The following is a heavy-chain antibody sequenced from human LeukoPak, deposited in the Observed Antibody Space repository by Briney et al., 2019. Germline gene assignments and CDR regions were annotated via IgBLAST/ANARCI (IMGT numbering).Heavy chain of an antibody. Sequence: GGSLRLSCAASGFILNTNDMNWVRQAPGKGLEWVSLMYPWGSAFYTDSVQGRCTVTKDESKNIMFLQKNTRRPDDTAKYYCVRQGGGDNCRWGQGALVTVSS. CDR2: MYPWGSA. V-gene: IGHV3-66*02. CDR1: GFILNTND. CDR3: VRQGGGDNCR. D-gene: IGHD4-23*01. J-gene: IGHJ4*01.